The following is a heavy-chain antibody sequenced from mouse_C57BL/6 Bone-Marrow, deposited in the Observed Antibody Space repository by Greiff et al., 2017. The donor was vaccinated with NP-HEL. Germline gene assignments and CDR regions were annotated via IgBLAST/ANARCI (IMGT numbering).Heavy chain of an antibody. V-gene: IGHV1-9*01. J-gene: IGHJ4*01. CDR3: ARDFYYYGSSYDDAMDY. D-gene: IGHD1-1*01. CDR1: GYTFTGYW. CDR2: ILPGSGST. Sequence: VQLQQSGAELMKPGASVKLSCKATGYTFTGYWIEWVKQRPGHGLEWIGEILPGSGSTNYNEKFKGKATFTADTSSNTAYMQLSSLTTEDSAIYYCARDFYYYGSSYDDAMDYWGQGTSVTVSS.